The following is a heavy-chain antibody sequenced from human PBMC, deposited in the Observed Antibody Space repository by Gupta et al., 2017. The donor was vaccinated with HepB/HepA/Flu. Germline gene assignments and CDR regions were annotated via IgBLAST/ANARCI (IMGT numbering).Heavy chain of an antibody. D-gene: IGHD6-6*01. CDR3: ARSFSGYSSWHGEEFDY. V-gene: IGHV3-30-3*01. Sequence: QVQLVESGGGVVQPGRSLRLTCAASGFTFRSYAMHWVRQAPGKGLEWVAVISYDGSNKYYADSVKGRFTISRDNSKNTLYLQMNSLRAEDTAVYYCARSFSGYSSWHGEEFDYWGQGTLVTVSS. J-gene: IGHJ4*02. CDR2: ISYDGSNK. CDR1: GFTFRSYA.